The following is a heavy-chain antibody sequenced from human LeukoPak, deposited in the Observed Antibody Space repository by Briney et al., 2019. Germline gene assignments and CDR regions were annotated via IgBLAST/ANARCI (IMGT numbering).Heavy chain of an antibody. D-gene: IGHD2-2*01. CDR3: ARDLDIVVVPAASPDAFDI. CDR1: GNTFTSYG. Sequence: GASVKVSCKASGNTFTSYGISWVRQAPGQGLEWMGWISAYNGNTNYAQKLQGRVTMTTDTSTSTAYMELRSLRSDDTAVYYCARDLDIVVVPAASPDAFDIWGQGTMVTVSS. J-gene: IGHJ3*02. CDR2: ISAYNGNT. V-gene: IGHV1-18*04.